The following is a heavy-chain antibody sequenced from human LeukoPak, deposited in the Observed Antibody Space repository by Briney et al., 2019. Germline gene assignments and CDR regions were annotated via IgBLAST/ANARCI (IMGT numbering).Heavy chain of an antibody. CDR3: ARHGYSYGVY. J-gene: IGHJ4*02. V-gene: IGHV4-31*03. CDR2: IYYSGST. Sequence: SETLSLTCTVSGGSISSGGYYWSWIRQHPGKGLEWIGYIYYSGSTYYNPSLKSRVTISVDTSKNQFSLKLSSVTAADTAVYYCARHGYSYGVYWGQGTLVTVSS. D-gene: IGHD5-18*01. CDR1: GGSISSGGYY.